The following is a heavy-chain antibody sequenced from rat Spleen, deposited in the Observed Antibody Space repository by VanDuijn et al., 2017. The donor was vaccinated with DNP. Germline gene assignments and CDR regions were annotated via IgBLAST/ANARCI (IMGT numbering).Heavy chain of an antibody. J-gene: IGHJ2*01. CDR2: INKDSSTI. V-gene: IGHV4-2*01. D-gene: IGHD1-9*01. CDR1: GFNFNDYW. Sequence: EVKLVESGGGLVQPGRSLKLSCAASGFNFNDYWMAWVRQAPGKGLEWIGEINKDSSTINYSPSLKDKFTISRDNAQNTRYLHMNKLEAEDTAIYYCASDILRVLHWGQGVMVTVSS. CDR3: ASDILRVLH.